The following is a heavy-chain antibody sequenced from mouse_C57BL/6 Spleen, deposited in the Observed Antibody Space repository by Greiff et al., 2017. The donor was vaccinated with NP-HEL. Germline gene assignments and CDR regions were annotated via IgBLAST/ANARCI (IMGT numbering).Heavy chain of an antibody. V-gene: IGHV2-2*01. CDR1: GFSLTSYG. D-gene: IGHD2-4*01. Sequence: QVQLKQSGPGLVQPSQSLSITCTVSGFSLTSYGVHWVRQSPGKGLEWLGVIWSGGSTDYNAAFISSLSISKDNAKSQVFIKMNSLQADDTAIYYCARSGDYNWYFDVWGTGTTVTVSS. CDR2: IWSGGST. J-gene: IGHJ1*03. CDR3: ARSGDYNWYFDV.